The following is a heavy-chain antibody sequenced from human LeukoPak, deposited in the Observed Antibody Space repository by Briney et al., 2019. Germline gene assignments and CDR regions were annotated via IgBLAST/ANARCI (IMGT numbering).Heavy chain of an antibody. J-gene: IGHJ3*01. CDR3: AKGKRVIAEYGSDDAFDV. CDR1: GFTFDDHA. V-gene: IGHV3-9*03. D-gene: IGHD2/OR15-2a*01. Sequence: SGGSLRLSCAASGFTFDDHAMHWVRQGPGKGLEWVSGISWNSGNIGYADSVKGRFTISRDNAKNFLYLEMNSLRAEDMALYYCAKGKRVIAEYGSDDAFDVWGQGTMVTISS. CDR2: ISWNSGNI.